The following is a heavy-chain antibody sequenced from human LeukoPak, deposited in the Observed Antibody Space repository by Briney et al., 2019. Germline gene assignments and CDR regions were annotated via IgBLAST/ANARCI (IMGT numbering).Heavy chain of an antibody. J-gene: IGHJ4*02. CDR3: ARGKTTVVTPFDY. D-gene: IGHD4-23*01. Sequence: SVKVSCKASGGTFSSYAISWVRQAPGQGLEWMGRIIPILGIANYAQKFQGRVTITADKSTSTAYMELSSPRSEDTAVYYCARGKTTVVTPFDYWGQGTLVTVSS. CDR1: GGTFSSYA. V-gene: IGHV1-69*04. CDR2: IIPILGIA.